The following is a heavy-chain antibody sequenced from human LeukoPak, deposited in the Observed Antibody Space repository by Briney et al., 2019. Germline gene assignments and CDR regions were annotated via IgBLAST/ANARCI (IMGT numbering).Heavy chain of an antibody. CDR1: GFTFSSYS. CDR3: AKDRVTFGGVIVTLFDY. Sequence: GGSLRLSCAASGFTFSSYSMNWVRQAPGKGLEWVSSISSSSYIYYADSVKGRFTISRDNAKNSLYLQMNSLRAEDTALYYCAKDRVTFGGVIVTLFDYWGQGTLVTVSS. D-gene: IGHD3-16*02. V-gene: IGHV3-21*04. CDR2: ISSSSYI. J-gene: IGHJ4*02.